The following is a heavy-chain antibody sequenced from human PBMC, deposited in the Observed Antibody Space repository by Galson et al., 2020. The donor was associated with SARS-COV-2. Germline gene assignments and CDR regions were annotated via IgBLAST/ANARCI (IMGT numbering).Heavy chain of an antibody. V-gene: IGHV2-70*11. J-gene: IGHJ6*02. CDR1: GFSLSTSGMC. CDR2: IDWDDDK. D-gene: IGHD4-17*01. Sequence: ESGLTLVKPTQTLTLTCTFSGFSLSTSGMCVSWIRQPPGKALEWLARIDWDDDKYYSTSLKTRLTISKDTSKNQVVLTMTNMDPVDTATYYCARNDYGDYYYGMDVWGQGTTVTVSS. CDR3: ARNDYGDYYYGMDV.